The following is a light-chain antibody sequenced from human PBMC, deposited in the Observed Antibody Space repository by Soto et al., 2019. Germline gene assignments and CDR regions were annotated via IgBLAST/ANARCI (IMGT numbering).Light chain of an antibody. Sequence: QSARTQPASVSGSPGQSITISCTGTSSDVGGYNYVSWYQQHPGKAPKLMIYEVSNRPSGVSNRFSGSKSGNTASLTISGLQAEDEADYYCSSYTSSSTPWVFGGGTKVTVL. CDR2: EVS. CDR1: SSDVGGYNY. V-gene: IGLV2-14*01. CDR3: SSYTSSSTPWV. J-gene: IGLJ3*02.